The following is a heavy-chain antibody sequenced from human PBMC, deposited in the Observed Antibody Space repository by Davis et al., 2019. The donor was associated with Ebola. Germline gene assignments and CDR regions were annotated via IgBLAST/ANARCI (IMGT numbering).Heavy chain of an antibody. Sequence: ASVKVSCKASGYTFTGYYMHWVRQAPGQGLEWMGWINPNSGGTNYAQKFQGRVTMTRDTSISTAYMELSRLRSDDTAVYYCARANLTCSTFDYWGQGTLVTVSS. V-gene: IGHV1-2*02. D-gene: IGHD1-14*01. CDR3: ARANLTCSTFDY. J-gene: IGHJ4*02. CDR1: GYTFTGYY. CDR2: INPNSGGT.